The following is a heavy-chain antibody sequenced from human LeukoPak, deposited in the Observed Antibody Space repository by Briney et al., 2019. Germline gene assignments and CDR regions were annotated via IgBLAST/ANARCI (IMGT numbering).Heavy chain of an antibody. CDR2: INPSGGST. Sequence: ASVNVSCKASGYTFTSYYMHWVRQAPGQGLEWMGIINPSGGSTSYAQEVQGRVTMTRDTSTSTVYMELSSLRSEDAAVYYCARDQLSGSQLHYWGQGTLVTVPS. V-gene: IGHV1-46*01. CDR1: GYTFTSYY. D-gene: IGHD1-26*01. J-gene: IGHJ4*02. CDR3: ARDQLSGSQLHY.